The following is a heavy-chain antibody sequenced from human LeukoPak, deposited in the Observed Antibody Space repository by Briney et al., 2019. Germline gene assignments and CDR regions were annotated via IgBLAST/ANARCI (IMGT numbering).Heavy chain of an antibody. V-gene: IGHV3-7*01. CDR1: GFTLSSYW. D-gene: IGHD3-22*01. CDR2: IKQDGTEK. J-gene: IGHJ4*02. CDR3: ARGGFLSGGYSIPGPLDY. Sequence: GGSLRLSCAASGFTLSSYWMSWVRQAPGKGLEWVANIKQDGTEKYYVDSVKGRFTISRDNSKNTLYLQMGSLRAEDMAVYYCARGGFLSGGYSIPGPLDYWGQGALVTVSS.